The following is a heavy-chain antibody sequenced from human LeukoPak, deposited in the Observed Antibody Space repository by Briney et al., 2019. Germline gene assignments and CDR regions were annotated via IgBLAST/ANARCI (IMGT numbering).Heavy chain of an antibody. CDR2: IYSGGST. CDR3: ARYVVYGSGKYYFDY. V-gene: IGHV3-53*01. J-gene: IGHJ4*02. D-gene: IGHD3-10*01. Sequence: PGGSLRLSCAASGFTVSSNYMSWVRQAPGKGLEWVSVIYSGGSTFYADSVKGRFSISRDNSKNTLYLQMNSLRAEDTAVYYCARYVVYGSGKYYFDYWGQGTLVTVSS. CDR1: GFTVSSNY.